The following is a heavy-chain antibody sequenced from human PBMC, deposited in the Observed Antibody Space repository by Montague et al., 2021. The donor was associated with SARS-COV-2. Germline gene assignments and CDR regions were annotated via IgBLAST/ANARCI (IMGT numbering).Heavy chain of an antibody. V-gene: IGHV4-59*08. D-gene: IGHD2-15*01. CDR2: VYYNGNT. CDR1: GASTASHD. J-gene: IGHJ3*01. CDR3: ARGWAFDP. Sequence: SETLSLTCTVSGASTASHDWNWIRLYSGQRPEWNGFVYYNGNTKYDPSLQSRVTISIDTSENQFSLRLNSVTAADTAVYFCARGWAFDPWGQGRLVTVSS.